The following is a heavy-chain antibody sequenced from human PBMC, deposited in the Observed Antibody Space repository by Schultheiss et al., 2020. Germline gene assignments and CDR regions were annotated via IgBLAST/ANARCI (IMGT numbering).Heavy chain of an antibody. CDR3: ARGYSGYDHYKPFDY. CDR2: ISSSSSYI. J-gene: IGHJ4*02. CDR1: GFTFSSYS. Sequence: GGSLRLSCAASGFTFSSYSMNWVRQAPGKGLEWVSSISSSSSYIYYADSVKGRFTISRDNAKNSLYLQMNSLRAEDTAVYYCARGYSGYDHYKPFDYWGQGTLVTVSS. V-gene: IGHV3-21*01. D-gene: IGHD5-12*01.